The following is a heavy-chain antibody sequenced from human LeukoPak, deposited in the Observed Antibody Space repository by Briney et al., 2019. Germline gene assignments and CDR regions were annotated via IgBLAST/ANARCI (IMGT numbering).Heavy chain of an antibody. D-gene: IGHD6-6*01. CDR3: ARDGEYSSSVSNYYYYMDV. V-gene: IGHV1-18*01. J-gene: IGHJ6*03. Sequence: ASVKVSCKASGYTFTSHGISWVRQAPGQGLEWMGWISTYNGNTNYAQKLQGRVSMTTDTSTSTAYMDLRSLRSDDTAVYYCARDGEYSSSVSNYYYYMDVWGKGTTVTVSS. CDR1: GYTFTSHG. CDR2: ISTYNGNT.